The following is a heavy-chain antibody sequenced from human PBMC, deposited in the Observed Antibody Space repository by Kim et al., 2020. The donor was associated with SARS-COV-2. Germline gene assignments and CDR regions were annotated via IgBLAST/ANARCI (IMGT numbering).Heavy chain of an antibody. V-gene: IGHV4-59*01. Sequence: YPSLKNRVTISVDTSKNQFSQKLSSVTAADTAVYYCAREKSGLLGAFDIWGQGTMVTVSS. J-gene: IGHJ3*02. CDR3: AREKSGLLGAFDI. D-gene: IGHD1-26*01.